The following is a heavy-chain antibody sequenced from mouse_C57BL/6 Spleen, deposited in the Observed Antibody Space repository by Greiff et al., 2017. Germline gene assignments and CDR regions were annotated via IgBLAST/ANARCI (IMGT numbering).Heavy chain of an antibody. CDR2: IDPSDIYT. CDR1: GYTFTSYW. J-gene: IGHJ2*01. CDR3: ARSKGLLRVDY. D-gene: IGHD1-1*01. Sequence: QVQLQQPGAELVMPGASVKLSCKASGYTFTSYWMHWVKQRPGQGLEWIGEIDPSDIYTNYNQKFKGKSTLTVDKSSSTAYMQLSSLTSEDSAVYYCARSKGLLRVDYWGQGTTLTVSS. V-gene: IGHV1-69*01.